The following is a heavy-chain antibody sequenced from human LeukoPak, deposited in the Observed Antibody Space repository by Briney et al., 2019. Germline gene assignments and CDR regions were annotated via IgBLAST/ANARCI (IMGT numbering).Heavy chain of an antibody. CDR1: GYTFTSYY. Sequence: GASVKVSCKASGYTFTSYYMHWVRQAPGEGLEWMGIINPTGGSTSYAQKLQGRVTMTTDTSTSTAYMELRSLRSDDTAVYYCARAYPTLAVGLQIDYWGQGTLVTVSS. D-gene: IGHD6-19*01. J-gene: IGHJ4*02. CDR3: ARAYPTLAVGLQIDY. V-gene: IGHV1-46*01. CDR2: INPTGGST.